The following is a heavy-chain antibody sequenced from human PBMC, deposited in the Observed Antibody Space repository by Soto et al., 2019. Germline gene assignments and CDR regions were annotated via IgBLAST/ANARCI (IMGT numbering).Heavy chain of an antibody. D-gene: IGHD5-12*01. CDR3: ARHHGPTTSENWFDP. V-gene: IGHV1-18*01. CDR1: GYTFFTYD. J-gene: IGHJ5*02. CDR2: ISTYSGDT. Sequence: GASVKVSWKASGYTFFTYDISWVRQAPGQGLEWMGWISTYSGDTKYAQKFQGRVTMTTDTSTTTAYLELRSPRSDDTAVYYCARHHGPTTSENWFDPWGQGTLVTVSS.